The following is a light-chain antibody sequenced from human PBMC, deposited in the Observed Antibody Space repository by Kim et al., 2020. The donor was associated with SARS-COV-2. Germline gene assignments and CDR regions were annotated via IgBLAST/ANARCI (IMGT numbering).Light chain of an antibody. V-gene: IGKV1-5*01. Sequence: LSACVGDRVTLTCRESESVSSSWGLYQQKPGKAHKHLIYGPSRVESGVPSMFSGSVSVTEFTLTISNLQPDDFATYNCQQYINYYTFGQGTELEI. CDR3: QQYINYYT. CDR1: ESVSSS. J-gene: IGKJ2*01. CDR2: GPS.